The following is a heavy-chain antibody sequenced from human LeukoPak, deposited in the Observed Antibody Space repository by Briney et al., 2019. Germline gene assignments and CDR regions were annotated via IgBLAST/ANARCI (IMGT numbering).Heavy chain of an antibody. V-gene: IGHV4-39*01. Sequence: SGTLSLTCTVSGGSISSSSYYWGWIRQPPGKGLEWIGSIYDSGSTYENPALKSRVTLSVDTSKNPFSLPLSSVTAPDTAVYYCARQYYYDSSGYYPNWFDPWGQGTLVTVSS. J-gene: IGHJ5*02. CDR1: GGSISSSSYY. CDR3: ARQYYYDSSGYYPNWFDP. D-gene: IGHD3-22*01. CDR2: IYDSGST.